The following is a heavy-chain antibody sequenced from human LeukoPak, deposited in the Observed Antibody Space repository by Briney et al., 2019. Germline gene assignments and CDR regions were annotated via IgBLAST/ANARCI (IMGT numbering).Heavy chain of an antibody. V-gene: IGHV4-34*01. CDR2: INHSGST. J-gene: IGHJ4*02. CDR3: ARGKYNRGYSYGNFDY. CDR1: GGSFSGYY. Sequence: SETLSLTCAVYGGSFSGYYWSWLRQPPGKGLEWIGEINHSGSTNYNPSLKSRVTISVDTSKNQFSLKLSSVTAADTAVYYRARGKYNRGYSYGNFDYWGQGTLVTVSS. D-gene: IGHD5-18*01.